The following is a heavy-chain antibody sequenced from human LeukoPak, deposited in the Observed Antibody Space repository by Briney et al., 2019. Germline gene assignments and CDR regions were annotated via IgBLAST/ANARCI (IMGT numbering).Heavy chain of an antibody. J-gene: IGHJ3*02. Sequence: GGSLRLSCVGSGFTFSSYSLNWVRQAPGKGLEWLSYITSVSSTIYYGDSVKGRFTISRDNAKNSLYLQMNSLGVEDTAVYYCARQTGTAFDIWGQGTLVTVSS. V-gene: IGHV3-48*04. CDR2: ITSVSSTI. D-gene: IGHD1-1*01. CDR3: ARQTGTAFDI. CDR1: GFTFSSYS.